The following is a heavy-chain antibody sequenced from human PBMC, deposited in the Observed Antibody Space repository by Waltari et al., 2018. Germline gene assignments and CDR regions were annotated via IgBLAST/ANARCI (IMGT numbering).Heavy chain of an antibody. V-gene: IGHV3-30*01. CDR2: ISYDGSNK. CDR1: GFTFSSYA. D-gene: IGHD2-21*02. Sequence: QVQLVESGGGVVQPGRSLSLSCAASGFTFSSYAMHWVRQAPGKGLEWVAVISYDGSNKYYADSGKGRFTISRDNSKNTLYLQMNSLRAEDTAVYYCARDYGWGQLYYYYGMDVWGQGTTVTVSS. J-gene: IGHJ6*02. CDR3: ARDYGWGQLYYYYGMDV.